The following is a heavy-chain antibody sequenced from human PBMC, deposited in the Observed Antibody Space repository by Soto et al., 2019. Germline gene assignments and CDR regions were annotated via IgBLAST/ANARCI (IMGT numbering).Heavy chain of an antibody. Sequence: SETLSLTCTVSGGSISSYYWSWIRQPPGKGLEWIGYIYYSGSTNYNPSLKSRVTISVDTSKNQFSLKLSSVTAADTAVYYCARARGRIAAAGPRGGAFDIWGQGTMITVSS. CDR2: IYYSGST. CDR3: ARARGRIAAAGPRGGAFDI. J-gene: IGHJ3*02. D-gene: IGHD6-13*01. V-gene: IGHV4-59*12. CDR1: GGSISSYY.